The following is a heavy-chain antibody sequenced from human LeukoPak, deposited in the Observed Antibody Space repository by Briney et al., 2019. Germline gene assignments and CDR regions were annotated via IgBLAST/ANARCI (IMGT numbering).Heavy chain of an antibody. CDR3: ARDRRYGDYAGDDAFDI. CDR2: ISSSSSTI. V-gene: IGHV3-48*01. Sequence: PGGSLRLSCAASGFTFSSYSMNWVRQAPGKGLEWVSYISSSSSTIYYADSVKGRFTISRDNAKNSLYLRMNSLRAEDTAVYYCARDRRYGDYAGDDAFDIWGQGTMVTVSS. CDR1: GFTFSSYS. J-gene: IGHJ3*02. D-gene: IGHD4-17*01.